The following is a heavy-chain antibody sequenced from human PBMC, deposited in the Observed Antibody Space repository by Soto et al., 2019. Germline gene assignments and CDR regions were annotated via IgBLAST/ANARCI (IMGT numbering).Heavy chain of an antibody. V-gene: IGHV4-61*01. CDR3: ARAGTDYGDYLGPDY. CDR1: GGSVSRGSYY. Sequence: AETLSLTCAVSGGSVSRGSYYWVWIRQPPGKGLEWIGYIYYSGSTNYNPSLKSRVTISVDTSKNQFSLKLSSVTAADTAVYYCARAGTDYGDYLGPDYWGQGTLVTVSS. D-gene: IGHD4-17*01. J-gene: IGHJ4*02. CDR2: IYYSGST.